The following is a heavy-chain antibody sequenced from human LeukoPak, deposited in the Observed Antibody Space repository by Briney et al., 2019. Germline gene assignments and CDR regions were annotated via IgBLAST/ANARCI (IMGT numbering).Heavy chain of an antibody. D-gene: IGHD2-15*01. J-gene: IGHJ4*02. V-gene: IGHV4-59*01. CDR3: ARTVVAATEYFDY. Sequence: PSETLSLTCTVSGGSISSYYWSWIRQPPGKGLEWIGYIYYSGSTNYNPSLKSRVTISVDTSKNQFSLKLSSVTAADTAVYYCARTVVAATEYFDYWGQGTLVAVSS. CDR1: GGSISSYY. CDR2: IYYSGST.